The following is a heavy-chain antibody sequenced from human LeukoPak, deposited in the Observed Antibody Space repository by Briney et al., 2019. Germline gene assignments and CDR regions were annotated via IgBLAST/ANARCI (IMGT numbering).Heavy chain of an antibody. J-gene: IGHJ4*02. CDR2: ISSSSTYI. CDR3: ARDYDSSGYFDY. D-gene: IGHD3-22*01. V-gene: IGHV3-21*01. Sequence: GGSLRLSCAASGFTFSSYSMNWVRQAPGKGLEWVSSISSSSTYIDYADSVKGRFTISRDNAKNSLYLQMDSLRAEDTAVYYCARDYDSSGYFDYWGQGTLVTVSS. CDR1: GFTFSSYS.